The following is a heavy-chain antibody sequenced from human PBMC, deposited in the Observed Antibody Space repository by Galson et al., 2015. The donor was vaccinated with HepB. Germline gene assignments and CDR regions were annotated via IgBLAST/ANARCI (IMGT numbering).Heavy chain of an antibody. CDR2: FDPEDGET. D-gene: IGHD6-13*01. J-gene: IGHJ4*02. CDR1: GYTLTELS. V-gene: IGHV1-24*01. CDR3: ATEGSSSWYYDY. Sequence: SVKVSCKVSGYTLTELSMHWVRQAPGKGLEWMGGFDPEDGETIYAQKFQGRVTMTEDTSIDTAYMELSSLRSEDTAMYYCATEGSSSWYYDYWGQGTLVTVSS.